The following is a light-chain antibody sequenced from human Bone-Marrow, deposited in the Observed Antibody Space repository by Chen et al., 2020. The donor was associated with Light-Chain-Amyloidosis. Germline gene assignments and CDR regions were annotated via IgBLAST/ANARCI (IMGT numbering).Light chain of an antibody. CDR3: YSATDNDYV. J-gene: IGLJ3*02. CDR1: ILAKKY. Sequence: SFELTQPSSVSVSPGQTARITCSGDILAKKYARWFQQRPGQAPMLLIFKDTERPSGIPERFSGSSSGTTVTWTISGAQIDDEGDYYCYSATDNDYVFGGGTKLTVL. CDR2: KDT. V-gene: IGLV3-27*01.